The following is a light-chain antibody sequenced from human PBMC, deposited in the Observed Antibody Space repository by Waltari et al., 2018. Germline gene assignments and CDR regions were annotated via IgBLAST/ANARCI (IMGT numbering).Light chain of an antibody. Sequence: EIVLTQSPATLSLSPGERATLSCRASQSISSSLAWYQQKPGQAPRLLIYGASNRGTGIPARFSGSGSGTDFTLTISSLEPEDFAVYYCQQRSDWPLTFGGGTKVEIK. CDR2: GAS. CDR3: QQRSDWPLT. V-gene: IGKV3-11*01. J-gene: IGKJ4*01. CDR1: QSISSS.